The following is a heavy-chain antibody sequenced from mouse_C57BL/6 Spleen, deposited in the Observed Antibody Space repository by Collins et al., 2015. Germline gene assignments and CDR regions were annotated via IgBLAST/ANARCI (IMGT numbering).Heavy chain of an antibody. V-gene: IGHV9-2-1*01. Sequence: KASGYSFTDFSIHWVKQAPGEGLKWMGWINTETGEPTYADDFKGRFAFSLETSAGTAYLQINNLKNEDTATYFCARRYGNYPYVMDYWGQGTSVTVSS. J-gene: IGHJ4*01. D-gene: IGHD2-1*01. CDR1: GYSFTDFS. CDR2: INTETGEP. CDR3: ARRYGNYPYVMDY.